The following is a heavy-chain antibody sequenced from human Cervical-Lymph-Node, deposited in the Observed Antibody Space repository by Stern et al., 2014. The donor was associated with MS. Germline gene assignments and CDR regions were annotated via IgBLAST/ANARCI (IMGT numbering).Heavy chain of an antibody. CDR2: ILPIFGTA. J-gene: IGHJ6*02. CDR1: GSTFSSYA. Sequence: QVQLVQSGAEVKKPGSSVKVSCKASGSTFSSYAIIWVRQPPGKGLEWMGGILPIFGTANYAEKFQGRVTITADESTSTAYMELSSLRSEDTAVYYCARGELKEGLVRGMDVWGQGTTVTVSS. V-gene: IGHV1-69*01. D-gene: IGHD1-26*01. CDR3: ARGELKEGLVRGMDV.